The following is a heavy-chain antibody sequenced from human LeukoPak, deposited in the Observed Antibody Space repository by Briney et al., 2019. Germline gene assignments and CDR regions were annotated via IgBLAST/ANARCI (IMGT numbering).Heavy chain of an antibody. CDR3: ARDHGSGSYGGWSDY. CDR1: GGTFSSYA. CDR2: IIPILGIA. D-gene: IGHD3-10*01. J-gene: IGHJ4*02. V-gene: IGHV1-69*04. Sequence: SVKVSCKASGGTFSSYAISWVRQAPGQGLEWMGRIIPILGIANYAQKFQGRVTITADKSTSTAYMELSSLRSEDTAVYYCARDHGSGSYGGWSDYWGQGTLVTVSS.